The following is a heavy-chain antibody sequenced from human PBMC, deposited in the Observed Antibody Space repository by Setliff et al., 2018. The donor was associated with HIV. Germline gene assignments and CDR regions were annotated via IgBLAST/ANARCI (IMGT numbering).Heavy chain of an antibody. CDR3: AREGGYDYGYTIFY. CDR2: ISHSGNT. V-gene: IGHV4-39*07. Sequence: PSETLSLTCTVSGGSISNSRYYWSWIRQPPGKGLEWIASISHSGNTYYNPSLKSRVSISLDTSKNQFSLKLSSVTAADTAIYFCAREGGYDYGYTIFYWGQGTLVTVSS. CDR1: GGSISNSRYY. D-gene: IGHD5-18*01. J-gene: IGHJ4*02.